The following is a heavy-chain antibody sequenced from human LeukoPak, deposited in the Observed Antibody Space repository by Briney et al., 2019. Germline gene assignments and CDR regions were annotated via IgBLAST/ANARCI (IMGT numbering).Heavy chain of an antibody. J-gene: IGHJ4*02. V-gene: IGHV3-48*01. CDR3: ARDGGGYSYGVAY. D-gene: IGHD5-18*01. CDR2: ISSGGSTI. Sequence: GGSLRLSCAGSGFTFGTNSMSWVRQAPGKGLEWMSYISSGGSTIYYADSVKGRFTISRDNAKNSLYLQMNSLRAEDTAVYYCARDGGGYSYGVAYWGQGTLATVSS. CDR1: GFTFGTNS.